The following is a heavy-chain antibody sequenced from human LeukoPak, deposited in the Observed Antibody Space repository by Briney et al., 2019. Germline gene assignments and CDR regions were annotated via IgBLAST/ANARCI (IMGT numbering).Heavy chain of an antibody. J-gene: IGHJ3*02. CDR3: ATEVRYYYDSSGYTPDAFDI. Sequence: RGSLRVSCAAPGFTFSSYAMSWVRQAPGKGLEWVSAISGSGGSTYYADSVKGGVTISRDNTKNTLCLQMNSLRAEDTDVYYCATEVRYYYDSSGYTPDAFDIWGQGTMVTVSS. D-gene: IGHD3-22*01. CDR2: ISGSGGST. CDR1: GFTFSSYA. V-gene: IGHV3-23*01.